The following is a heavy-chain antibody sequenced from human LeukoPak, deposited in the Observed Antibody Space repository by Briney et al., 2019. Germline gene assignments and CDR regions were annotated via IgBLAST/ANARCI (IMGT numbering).Heavy chain of an antibody. CDR3: ARDRGYSSSAGRWYFDL. CDR2: IIPDGSST. V-gene: IGHV3-74*01. D-gene: IGHD6-6*01. J-gene: IGHJ2*01. CDR1: GFTFSSYW. Sequence: PGGSLRLSCAASGFTFSSYWMHWVRQAPGKGLVWVSRIIPDGSSTDYADSVTGRFTISRDNAKNTLYLQMNSLRAEDTAVYYCARDRGYSSSAGRWYFDLWGRGTLVTVSS.